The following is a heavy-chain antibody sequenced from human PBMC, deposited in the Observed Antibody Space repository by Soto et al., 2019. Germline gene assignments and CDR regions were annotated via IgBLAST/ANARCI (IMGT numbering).Heavy chain of an antibody. J-gene: IGHJ6*01. CDR1: GCTFGNFI. Sequence: GASVRVSCMASGCTFGNFIMNWLGQTPGQGLEWMGGIVPMLGTPTYAEKFKGRVRISAAGSTSTTYMELTSLRSEDTAIYYCARNGTYSSSISPHSGMDGLGQGTSVIVS. CDR2: IVPMLGTP. CDR3: ARNGTYSSSISPHSGMDG. V-gene: IGHV1-69*13. D-gene: IGHD1-26*01.